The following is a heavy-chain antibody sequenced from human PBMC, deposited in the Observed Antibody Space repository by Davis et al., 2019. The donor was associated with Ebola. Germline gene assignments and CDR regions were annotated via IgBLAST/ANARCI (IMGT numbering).Heavy chain of an antibody. J-gene: IGHJ6*04. D-gene: IGHD7-27*01. CDR1: VITFSSYA. Sequence: GGSLRLSCTDSVITFSSYAMTWVRQAPGKGLEWVSAISGSGGSTYYADSVKGRFTISRDNSKKTLYLQMNSLRAEDTAVYYCAKDPYLGSLLYYYYGMDVWGKGTTVTVSS. CDR3: AKDPYLGSLLYYYYGMDV. V-gene: IGHV3-23*01. CDR2: ISGSGGST.